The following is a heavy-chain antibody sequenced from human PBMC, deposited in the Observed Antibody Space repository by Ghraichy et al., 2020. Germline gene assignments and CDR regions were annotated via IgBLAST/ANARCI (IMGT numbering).Heavy chain of an antibody. CDR1: GGSISSSSYY. D-gene: IGHD6-13*01. CDR3: ARHTGRGYSSSWYNYFDY. J-gene: IGHJ4*02. CDR2: IYYSGST. V-gene: IGHV4-39*01. Sequence: SETLSLTCTVSGGSISSSSYYWGWIRQPPGKGLEWIGSIYYSGSTYYNPSLKSRVTISVDTSKNQFSLKLSSVTAADTAVYYCARHTGRGYSSSWYNYFDYWGQGTLVTVSS.